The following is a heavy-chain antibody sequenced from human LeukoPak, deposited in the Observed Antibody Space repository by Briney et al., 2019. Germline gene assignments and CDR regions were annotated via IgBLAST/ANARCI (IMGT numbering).Heavy chain of an antibody. V-gene: IGHV1-69*05. CDR1: GGTFSNYA. D-gene: IGHD3-22*01. CDR3: ASEAWGYYDSSGHFDY. CDR2: IIPIFGTA. J-gene: IGHJ4*02. Sequence: ASVKVSCKASGGTFSNYAISWVRQAPGQGLEWMGRIIPIFGTANYAQKFQGRVTITTDESTSTAYMELSSLRSEATAVYYCASEAWGYYDSSGHFDYWGQGTLVTVSS.